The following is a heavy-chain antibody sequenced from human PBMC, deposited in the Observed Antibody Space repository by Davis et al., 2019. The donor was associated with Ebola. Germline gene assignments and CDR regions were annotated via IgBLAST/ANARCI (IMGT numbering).Heavy chain of an antibody. CDR2: INYSGST. CDR1: GWSFSGFY. V-gene: IGHV4-34*01. CDR3: ARARYYYGRGRLDP. D-gene: IGHD3-10*02. Sequence: MPSETLSLTCAVYGWSFSGFYWSWIRQPPGKGLEWIGEINYSGSTNYNPSLKSRVTISVDTSKNQFSLKLSSVTAADTAVYYCARARYYYGRGRLDPWGQGTLVTVSS. J-gene: IGHJ5*02.